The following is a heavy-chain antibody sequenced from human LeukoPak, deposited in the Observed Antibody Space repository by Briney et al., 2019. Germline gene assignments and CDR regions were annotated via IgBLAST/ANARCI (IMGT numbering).Heavy chain of an antibody. V-gene: IGHV1-69*13. CDR3: ARDRSYCSGGSCYPQYNWFDP. J-gene: IGHJ5*02. D-gene: IGHD2-15*01. CDR2: IIPIFGTA. CDR1: GGTFSSYA. Sequence: GASVKVSCKASGGTFSSYAISWVRQAPGQGLEWMGGIIPIFGTANYAQKFQGRVTITADESTSTAYMELSSLRSEDTAVYYCARDRSYCSGGSCYPQYNWFDPWGQGTLVTVSS.